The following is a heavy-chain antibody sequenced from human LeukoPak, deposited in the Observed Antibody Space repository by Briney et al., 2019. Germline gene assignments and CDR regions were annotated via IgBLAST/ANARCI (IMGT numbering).Heavy chain of an antibody. D-gene: IGHD3-22*01. J-gene: IGHJ5*02. CDR3: ARDSYYYDSSGYYHNWFDP. CDR2: INTNTGNP. Sequence: GASVKVSCKASGYTFTSYAMNWVRQAPGQGLEWMGWINTNTGNPTYAQGFTGRFVFSLDTSVSTAYLQISSLKAEDTAVYYCARDSYYYDSSGYYHNWFDPWGQGTLVTVSS. CDR1: GYTFTSYA. V-gene: IGHV7-4-1*02.